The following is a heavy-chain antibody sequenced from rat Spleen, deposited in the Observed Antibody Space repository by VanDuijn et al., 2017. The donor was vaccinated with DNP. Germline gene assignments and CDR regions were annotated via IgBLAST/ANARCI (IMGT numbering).Heavy chain of an antibody. CDR2: ISYDGSST. Sequence: EVQLVETGGGLVQPGKSLKLSCVASGFTFSRYWMYWVRQAPKKGLEWVASISYDGSSTYYRDSVKGRFTISRDNAKSTLYLQMDSLRSEDTATYYCARRSLDGGYSEGVFAYWGQGTLVTVSS. J-gene: IGHJ3*01. D-gene: IGHD1-11*01. V-gene: IGHV5-29*01. CDR3: ARRSLDGGYSEGVFAY. CDR1: GFTFSRYW.